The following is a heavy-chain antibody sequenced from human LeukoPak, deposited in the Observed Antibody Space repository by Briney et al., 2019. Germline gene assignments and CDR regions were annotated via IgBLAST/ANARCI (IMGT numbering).Heavy chain of an antibody. V-gene: IGHV1-69*06. CDR3: ARDAGYSGYDWGGYYYYYMDV. D-gene: IGHD5-12*01. CDR1: GYTFTSYD. CDR2: IIPIFGTA. J-gene: IGHJ6*03. Sequence: SVKVSCKASGYTFTSYDINWVRQATGQGLEWMGGIIPIFGTANYAQKFQGRVTITADKSTSTAYMELSSLRSEDTAVYYCARDAGYSGYDWGGYYYYYMDVWGKGTTVTVSS.